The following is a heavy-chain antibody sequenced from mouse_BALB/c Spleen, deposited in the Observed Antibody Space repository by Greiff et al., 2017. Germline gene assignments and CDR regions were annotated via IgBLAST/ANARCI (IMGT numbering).Heavy chain of an antibody. Sequence: QVQLQQPGAELVKPGASVKLSCKASGYTFTSYYMYWVKQRPGQGLEWIGGINPSNGGTNFNEKFKSKATLTVDKSSSTAYMQLSSLTSEDSAVYYCSRGGYRYDAWFAYWGQGTLVTVSA. CDR3: SRGGYRYDAWFAY. D-gene: IGHD2-14*01. J-gene: IGHJ3*01. V-gene: IGHV1S81*02. CDR1: GYTFTSYY. CDR2: INPSNGGT.